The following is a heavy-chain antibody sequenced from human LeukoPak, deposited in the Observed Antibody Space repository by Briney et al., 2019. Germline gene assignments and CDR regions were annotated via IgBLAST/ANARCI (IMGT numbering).Heavy chain of an antibody. CDR3: AAQYYDFWSGYFHDAFDI. Sequence: ASVKVSCKASGYDFTKYAVQWVRQAPGQRLEWMGWIDAGNGRTKYSQDFQGRVTISRDTSASTAYMELRSLRSDDTAVYYCAAQYYDFWSGYFHDAFDIWGQGTMVTVSS. D-gene: IGHD3-3*01. CDR1: GYDFTKYA. CDR2: IDAGNGRT. V-gene: IGHV1-3*01. J-gene: IGHJ3*02.